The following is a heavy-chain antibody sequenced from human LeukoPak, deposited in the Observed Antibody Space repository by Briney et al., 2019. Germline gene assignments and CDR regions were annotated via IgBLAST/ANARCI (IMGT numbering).Heavy chain of an antibody. D-gene: IGHD2-15*01. Sequence: GGSLRLSCVASGFTFSSYAMHWVRQAPGKGLEWVAVIWFDGINTNHADSVKGRFTVSRDNSKNTLFLQMNSLRAEDTAVYFCVRDYCSGGSCYESKWFDPWGQGTLVTVSS. CDR1: GFTFSSYA. J-gene: IGHJ5*02. V-gene: IGHV3-33*08. CDR3: VRDYCSGGSCYESKWFDP. CDR2: IWFDGINT.